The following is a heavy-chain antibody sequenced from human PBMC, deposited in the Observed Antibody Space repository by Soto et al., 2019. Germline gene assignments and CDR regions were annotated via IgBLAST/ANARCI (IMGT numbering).Heavy chain of an antibody. CDR1: GFTFTSSA. J-gene: IGHJ3*02. D-gene: IGHD5-18*01. V-gene: IGHV1-58*02. CDR3: AAETPTSGYNAFDI. Sequence: SVNVSCKAAGFTFTSSAMQWVRQARGQRLEWIGWIVVGSGNTNYAQKFQERVTITRDMSTSTAYMELSSLRSEDTAVYYCAAETPTSGYNAFDIWGQGTMVTVSS. CDR2: IVVGSGNT.